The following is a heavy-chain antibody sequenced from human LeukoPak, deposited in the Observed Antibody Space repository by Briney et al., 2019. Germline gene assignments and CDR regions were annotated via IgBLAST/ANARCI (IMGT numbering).Heavy chain of an antibody. J-gene: IGHJ4*02. CDR2: INPSGGST. V-gene: IGHV1-46*01. CDR1: GYTFTSYY. Sequence: ASVKVSCKASGYTFTSYYMHWVRQAPGQGLEWMGIINPSGGSTSYAQKFQGRVTITADESTSTAYMELSSLRSEDTAVYYCARIGGNFGRWGADVDYWGQGTLVTVSS. CDR3: ARIGGNFGRWGADVDY. D-gene: IGHD4-23*01.